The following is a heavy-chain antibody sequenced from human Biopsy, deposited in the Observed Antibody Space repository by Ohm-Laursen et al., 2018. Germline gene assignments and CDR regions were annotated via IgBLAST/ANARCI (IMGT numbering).Heavy chain of an antibody. V-gene: IGHV1-69*01. J-gene: IGHJ5*02. CDR1: GDSFTSYA. Sequence: SSVKVSCKASGDSFTSYAIGWVRQAPGQGLEWMGGIIPIPNVPTYAQKFQGRITITADESTSTAYMELSSLTSDDTAVYFCARGEESSWFDPWGHGTLVTVSS. CDR3: ARGEESSWFDP. CDR2: IIPIPNVP. D-gene: IGHD1-26*01.